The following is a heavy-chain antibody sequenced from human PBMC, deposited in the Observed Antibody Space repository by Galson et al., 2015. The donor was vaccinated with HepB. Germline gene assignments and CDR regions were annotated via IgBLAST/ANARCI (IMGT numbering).Heavy chain of an antibody. Sequence: SVKVSCKASGGTFSSYAISWVRQAPGQGLEWMGGTIPIFSTANYAQKFQGRVTITADESTSTAYMELSSLRSEDTAVYYCARARDSSRAFDIWGQGTMVTVSS. D-gene: IGHD2-21*01. CDR3: ARARDSSRAFDI. J-gene: IGHJ3*02. CDR1: GGTFSSYA. CDR2: TIPIFSTA. V-gene: IGHV1-69*13.